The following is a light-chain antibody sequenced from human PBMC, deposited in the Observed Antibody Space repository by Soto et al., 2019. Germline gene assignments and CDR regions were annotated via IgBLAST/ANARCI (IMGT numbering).Light chain of an antibody. CDR3: QSYDNRLSAYV. V-gene: IGLV1-40*01. J-gene: IGLJ1*01. Sequence: QSVLTQPPSLSGAPGQRVTISCNGSSSDIGAGSEVHWYQQLPGTAPKLLIFGSTNRPSGVPDRFSGSKSATSASLAITGLQAEDEADYYCQSYDNRLSAYVFGTGTKLTVL. CDR1: SSDIGAGSE. CDR2: GST.